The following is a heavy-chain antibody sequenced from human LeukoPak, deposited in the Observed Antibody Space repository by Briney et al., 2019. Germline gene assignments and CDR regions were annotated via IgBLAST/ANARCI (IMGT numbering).Heavy chain of an antibody. CDR2: IYYSGST. Sequence: SETLSLTCTVTGGSISSYYWSWIRQPPGKGLEWIGYIYYSGSTNYNPSLKSRVTISVDTSKNQFSLKLSSVTAADTAVYYCAREAYSGYDWGGYYYYGMDVWAKGPRSPSP. V-gene: IGHV4-59*01. CDR1: GGSISSYY. D-gene: IGHD5-12*01. J-gene: IGHJ6*02. CDR3: AREAYSGYDWGGYYYYGMDV.